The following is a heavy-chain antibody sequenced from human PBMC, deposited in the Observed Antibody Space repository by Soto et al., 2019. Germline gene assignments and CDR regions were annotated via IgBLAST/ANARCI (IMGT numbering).Heavy chain of an antibody. CDR3: AKLTAA. J-gene: IGHJ4*02. D-gene: IGHD6-13*01. CDR2: ISSNSAYI. Sequence: GGSLRLSCAASGFTFRSFTMNWVRQAPGKGLEWVSTISSNSAYIYYTDALRGRFTISRDNAKNSLHLQMNSLRAEDTAVYYCAKLTAAWGQGTLVTVSS. CDR1: GFTFRSFT. V-gene: IGHV3-21*01.